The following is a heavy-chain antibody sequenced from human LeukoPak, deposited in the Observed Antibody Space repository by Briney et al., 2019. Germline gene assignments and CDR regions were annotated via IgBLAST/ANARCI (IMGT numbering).Heavy chain of an antibody. D-gene: IGHD1-26*01. CDR1: GGSISSYY. V-gene: IGHV4-4*07. CDR2: IYTSGST. Sequence: SETLSLTCTVSGGSISSYYWSWIRQPAGKGLEWIGRIYTSGSTNYNPSLKSRVTMSVDTSKNQFSLKLSSVTAADTAVYYCARDGSSTHPYYYYYMDVWGKGTTVTVSS. CDR3: ARDGSSTHPYYYYYMDV. J-gene: IGHJ6*03.